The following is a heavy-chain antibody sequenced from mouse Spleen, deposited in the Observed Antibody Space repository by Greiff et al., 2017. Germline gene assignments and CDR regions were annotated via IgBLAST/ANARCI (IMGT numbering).Heavy chain of an antibody. CDR3: ARSYYGSSYGY. J-gene: IGHJ2*01. CDR2: INPGSGGT. D-gene: IGHD1-1*01. V-gene: IGHV1-54*01. CDR1: GYAFTNYL. Sequence: LVESGAELVRPGTSVKVSCKASGYAFTNYLIEWVKQRPGQGLEWIGVINPGSGGTNYNEKFKGKATLTADKSSSTAYMQLSSLTSDDSAVYFCARSYYGSSYGYWGQGTTLTVSS.